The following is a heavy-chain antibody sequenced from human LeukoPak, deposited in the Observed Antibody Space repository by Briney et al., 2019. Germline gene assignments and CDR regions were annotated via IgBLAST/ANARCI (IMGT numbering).Heavy chain of an antibody. D-gene: IGHD6-19*01. CDR3: GRHAEYNSGWYFYLDH. CDR2: VYYGGST. Sequence: SETLSLTCAVSGVSTSNGIYYWGWVRQPPGKGLEWIGSVYYGGSTYYNPSLRSRVTMSVDTSMNQFSLRLSSVTAADTAVYYCGRHAEYNSGWYFYLDHWGQGILVTVSS. V-gene: IGHV4-39*01. CDR1: GVSTSNGIYY. J-gene: IGHJ4*02.